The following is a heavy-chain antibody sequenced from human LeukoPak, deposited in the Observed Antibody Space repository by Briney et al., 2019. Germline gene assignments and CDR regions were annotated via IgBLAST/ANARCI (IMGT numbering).Heavy chain of an antibody. Sequence: GGSLRLSCAASGFTFSSYSMNWVRQAPGKGLEWVSSISSSSSYIYYADSVKGRFTISRDNAKNSLYLQMNSLRGEDTAVYYCARAYVDDAFDIWGQGTMVTVSS. V-gene: IGHV3-21*01. J-gene: IGHJ3*02. D-gene: IGHD3-16*01. CDR2: ISSSSSYI. CDR1: GFTFSSYS. CDR3: ARAYVDDAFDI.